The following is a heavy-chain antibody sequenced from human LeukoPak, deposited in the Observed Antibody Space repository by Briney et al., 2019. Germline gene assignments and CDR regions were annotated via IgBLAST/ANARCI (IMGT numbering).Heavy chain of an antibody. V-gene: IGHV3-48*04. J-gene: IGHJ4*02. CDR1: GFIFSTYN. CDR3: ARVVDGVTGSDY. CDR2: IHFRNSPI. D-gene: IGHD2-8*01. Sequence: GGSPRLSCAASGFIFSTYNMIWVRQAPGKGLEWLSYIHFRNSPIYYADSVKGRFTISRDNAKNSLYLQINSLRVEDTAMYYCARVVDGVTGSDYWGQGTLVTVSS.